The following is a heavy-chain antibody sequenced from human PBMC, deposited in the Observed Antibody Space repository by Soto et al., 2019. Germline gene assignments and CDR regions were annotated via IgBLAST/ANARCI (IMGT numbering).Heavy chain of an antibody. CDR2: VNQDGTQK. J-gene: IGHJ4*02. CDR1: GFTFRRDW. Sequence: EEQLVESGGGLVQPGGSLRPSCAISGFTFRRDWMNWVRQAPGKGLEWVAHVNQDGTQKYYVDSVKGRFTIFRDNAKNSLFLQMDSLRVEDTALYYFSGGVGDAVWGQGTLVTVSS. CDR3: SGGVGDAV. D-gene: IGHD1-26*01. V-gene: IGHV3-7*04.